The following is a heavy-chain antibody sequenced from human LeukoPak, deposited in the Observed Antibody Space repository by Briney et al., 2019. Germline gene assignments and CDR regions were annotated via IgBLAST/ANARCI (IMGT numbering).Heavy chain of an antibody. V-gene: IGHV1-69*13. CDR1: GYTFTNYD. CDR2: IMPIFDTA. CDR3: AREEERIAIFGVTNSRFDY. Sequence: SVKVSCKASGYTFTNYDINWVRQATGQGLEWMGGIMPIFDTADYAQKFQGRITITADESTSAVYMELSSLRSEDTAVYYCAREEERIAIFGVTNSRFDYWGQGTLVTVSS. D-gene: IGHD3-3*01. J-gene: IGHJ4*02.